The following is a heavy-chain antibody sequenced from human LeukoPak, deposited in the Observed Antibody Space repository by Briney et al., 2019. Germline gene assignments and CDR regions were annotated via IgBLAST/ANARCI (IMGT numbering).Heavy chain of an antibody. V-gene: IGHV3-21*01. D-gene: IGHD6-25*01. CDR1: GFSLSSHS. CDR2: ISSSSSYI. CDR3: ARDRSGWDAGYYYYMDV. Sequence: GGSLRLSCAGSGFSLSSHSMNWVRQAPGKGLEWVSSISSSSSYIYYADSVKGRFTISRDNAKKSLSLQMNSLRAEDTAVYYCARDRSGWDAGYYYYMDVWGKGTTVTISS. J-gene: IGHJ6*03.